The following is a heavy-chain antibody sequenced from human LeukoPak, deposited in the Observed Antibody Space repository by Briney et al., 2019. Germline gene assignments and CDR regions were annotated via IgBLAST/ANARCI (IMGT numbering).Heavy chain of an antibody. J-gene: IGHJ4*02. V-gene: IGHV3-74*01. Sequence: GGSLRLSCAASGFSFSSYWMHWIRQVPGEGLMWVSRIHKDGSITGYADSVRGRFTISRDNAKNTLDLQMNSLSAEDTAVYYCVRDRTVPTLFDYWGQGTLVTVSS. CDR2: IHKDGSIT. CDR3: VRDRTVPTLFDY. D-gene: IGHD4-17*01. CDR1: GFSFSSYW.